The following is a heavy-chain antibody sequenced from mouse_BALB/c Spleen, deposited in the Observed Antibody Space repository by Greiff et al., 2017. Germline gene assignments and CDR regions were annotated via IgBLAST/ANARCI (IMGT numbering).Heavy chain of an antibody. V-gene: IGHV5-17*02. CDR3: AREATVPWYFDV. D-gene: IGHD1-1*01. J-gene: IGHJ1*01. Sequence: EVQVVESGGGLVQPGGSRKLSCAASGFTFSSFGMHWVRQAPEKGLEWVAYISSGSSTIYYADTVKGRFTISRDNPKNTLFLQMTSLRSEDTAMYYCAREATVPWYFDVWGAGTTVTVSS. CDR1: GFTFSSFG. CDR2: ISSGSSTI.